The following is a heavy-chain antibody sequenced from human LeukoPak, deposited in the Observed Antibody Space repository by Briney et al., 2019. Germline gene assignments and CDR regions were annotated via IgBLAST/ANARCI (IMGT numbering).Heavy chain of an antibody. J-gene: IGHJ4*02. CDR3: AREGWEELGHYFDY. V-gene: IGHV3-53*01. D-gene: IGHD1-26*01. Sequence: PGGSLRLSFAASGFPVSSNYMSWVRQAPGKGLEWVSVIHSDSSTYYADSVKDRFITSRDISENTVYLQMNSLRAEDTAVYFCAREGWEELGHYFDYWGQGTVVTVSS. CDR1: GFPVSSNY. CDR2: IHSDSST.